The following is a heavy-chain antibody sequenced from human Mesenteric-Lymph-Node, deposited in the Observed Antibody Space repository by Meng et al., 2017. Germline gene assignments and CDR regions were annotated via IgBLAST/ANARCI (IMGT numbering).Heavy chain of an antibody. CDR1: GYIFTGYY. CDR3: ARDRSDNCFDP. CDR2: IDPNSGGT. J-gene: IGHJ5*02. V-gene: IGHV1-2*06. Sequence: QVQLVQSGAEVKEPGASVKVSCKASGYIFTGYYIHWVRQAPGQGLEWMGRIDPNSGGTDYAQKFQGRVTLTTDTSINTAYMDLSSLRFDDTAFYYCARDRSDNCFDPWGQGTLVTVYS.